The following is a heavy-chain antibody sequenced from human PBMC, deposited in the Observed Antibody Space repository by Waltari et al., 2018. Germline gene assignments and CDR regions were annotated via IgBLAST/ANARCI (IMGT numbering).Heavy chain of an antibody. V-gene: IGHV6-1*01. CDR1: GDSVSSNSAA. Sequence: QVQLQQSGPGLVKHSQILSLTCAMSGDSVSSNSAAWNWIRQSPSRGLEWLGRTYYRSKWSNDYAVSVKSRITINPDTSKNQFSLQLNSVTPEDTAVYYCARMTTLTDDAFDIWGQGTMVTVSS. CDR2: TYYRSKWSN. D-gene: IGHD4-17*01. CDR3: ARMTTLTDDAFDI. J-gene: IGHJ3*02.